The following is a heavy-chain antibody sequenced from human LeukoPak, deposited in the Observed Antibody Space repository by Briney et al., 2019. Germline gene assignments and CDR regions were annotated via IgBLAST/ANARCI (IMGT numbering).Heavy chain of an antibody. Sequence: GSVKVSCKASGYTFTSYYMHWVRQAPGQGLEWMGIVTPTGGSTSYAQKFQGRVTMTRDTSTSTVYMELSSLRSEDTAVYYCARADSTFDYWGQGTLVTVSS. V-gene: IGHV1-46*01. J-gene: IGHJ4*02. D-gene: IGHD6-13*01. CDR2: VTPTGGST. CDR3: ARADSTFDY. CDR1: GYTFTSYY.